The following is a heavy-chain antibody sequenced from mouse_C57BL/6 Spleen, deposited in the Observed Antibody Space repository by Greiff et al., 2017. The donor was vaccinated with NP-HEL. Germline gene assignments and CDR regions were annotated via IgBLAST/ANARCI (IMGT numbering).Heavy chain of an antibody. Sequence: QVQLQQSGAELVKPGASVKISCKASGYTFTDYYINWVKQRPGQGLEWIGKIGPGSGSTYYNEKVKGKATLTADKSSITAYMQLSSLTSEDSAVYFCAIPYYSNYEGYAMDYWGQGTSVTVSS. CDR3: AIPYYSNYEGYAMDY. D-gene: IGHD2-5*01. CDR2: IGPGSGST. J-gene: IGHJ4*01. V-gene: IGHV1-77*01. CDR1: GYTFTDYY.